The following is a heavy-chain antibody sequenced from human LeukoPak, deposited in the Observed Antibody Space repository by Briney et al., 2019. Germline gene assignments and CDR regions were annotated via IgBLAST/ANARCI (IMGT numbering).Heavy chain of an antibody. D-gene: IGHD3-3*01. V-gene: IGHV3-21*01. CDR3: ARVNATSTYYDFWSGYYWFDP. Sequence: GGSLRLSCAASGFTFSSYSMNWVRQAPGKGLEWVSSISSSSSYIYYADSVKGRFTVSRDNAKNSLYLQMNSLRAEDTAVYYCARVNATSTYYDFWSGYYWFDPWGQGTLVTVSS. J-gene: IGHJ5*02. CDR1: GFTFSSYS. CDR2: ISSSSSYI.